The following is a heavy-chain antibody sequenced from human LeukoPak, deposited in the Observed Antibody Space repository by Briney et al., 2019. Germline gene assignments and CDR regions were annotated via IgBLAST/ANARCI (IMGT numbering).Heavy chain of an antibody. D-gene: IGHD6-13*01. J-gene: IGHJ4*02. CDR3: ARVEAAGIGDHFDY. CDR2: TNHSRRT. Sequence: PSDTLSLTCSVYGGSFRVYYWIWLRQPPGKGLEWFGETNHSRRTNYNPSLKSRVTISVAPSKSQFSLKLSSVSAADTAVYYCARVEAAGIGDHFDYWGQGTLVTVSS. CDR1: GGSFRVYY. V-gene: IGHV4-34*01.